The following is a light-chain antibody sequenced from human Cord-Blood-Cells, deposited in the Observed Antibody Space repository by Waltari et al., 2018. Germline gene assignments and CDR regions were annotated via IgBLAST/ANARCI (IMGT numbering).Light chain of an antibody. J-gene: IGLJ1*01. CDR2: EDS. Sequence: QSALTQPASVSGSPGQSITISCTGTSSDVGSYNLVSWYQQHPGNAPKLMIYEDSKRPSGVSNRFSGSKSGNTASLTISGLQAEDEADYYCCSYAGSSTFVFGTGTKVTVL. V-gene: IGLV2-23*01. CDR3: CSYAGSSTFV. CDR1: SSDVGSYNL.